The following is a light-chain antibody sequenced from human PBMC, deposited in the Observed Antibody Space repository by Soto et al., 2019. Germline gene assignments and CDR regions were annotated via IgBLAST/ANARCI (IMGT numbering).Light chain of an antibody. CDR2: AAS. CDR1: QSISSSY. V-gene: IGKV3-20*01. J-gene: IGKJ2*01. CDR3: XXXGXSSYX. Sequence: EIVLTQSPGTLSLSPGERATLSCRASQSISSSYLAWYQQKPGQAPRLLIYAASSRATGIPDRFSGSGSGTDFTLTISRLEPXXXXXXXXXXXGXSSYXFGQGTQLEIK.